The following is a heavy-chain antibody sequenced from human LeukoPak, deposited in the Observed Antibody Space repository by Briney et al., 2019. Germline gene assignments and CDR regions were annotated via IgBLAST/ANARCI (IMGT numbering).Heavy chain of an antibody. CDR3: ATPGTVDAFDI. J-gene: IGHJ3*02. D-gene: IGHD3-10*01. CDR2: IIPILGIA. V-gene: IGHV1-69*04. Sequence: SVKVSCKASGGTFSSYAISWVRQAPGQGLERMGRIIPILGIANYAQKFQGRVTITADKSTSTAYMELSSLRSEDTAVYYCATPGTVDAFDIWGQGTMVTVSS. CDR1: GGTFSSYA.